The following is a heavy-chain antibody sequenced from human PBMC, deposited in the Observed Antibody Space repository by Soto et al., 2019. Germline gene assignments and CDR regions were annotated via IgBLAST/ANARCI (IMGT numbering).Heavy chain of an antibody. Sequence: QVQLVQSGAEVKKPGSSVKVSCKASGGTFSRYTINWVRQAPGQGLEWMGRIIPIAAIANYTQKFQGRVTITVDKSSTTAYIEPSSLRADDTAVYYCARGSTIVRGAPSWFDPWGQGTLVTVSS. V-gene: IGHV1-69*02. CDR3: ARGSTIVRGAPSWFDP. CDR1: GGTFSRYT. CDR2: IIPIAAIA. D-gene: IGHD3-10*01. J-gene: IGHJ5*02.